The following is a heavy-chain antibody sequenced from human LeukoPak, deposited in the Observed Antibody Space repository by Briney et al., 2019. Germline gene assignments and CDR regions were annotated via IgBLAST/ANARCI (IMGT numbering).Heavy chain of an antibody. CDR3: VRHEMTYSNYYIQH. V-gene: IGHV4-39*01. D-gene: IGHD4-11*01. J-gene: IGHJ1*01. Sequence: SETLSLTCTVSGGSISSRSYYWGWIRQPPGKGLEWIGSSGSTYYNPSLKSRVTISVDTSENQFSLKLSSVTAADTAVYYCVRHEMTYSNYYIQHWGQGTLVTVSS. CDR2: SGST. CDR1: GGSISSRSYY.